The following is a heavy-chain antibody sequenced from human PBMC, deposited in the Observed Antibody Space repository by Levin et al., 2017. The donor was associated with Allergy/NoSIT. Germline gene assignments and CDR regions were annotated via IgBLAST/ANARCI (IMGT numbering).Heavy chain of an antibody. V-gene: IGHV3-7*04. CDR3: ARGIWFGELFAPYFDY. CDR1: GFTFSSYW. J-gene: IGHJ4*02. Sequence: LSLTCAASGFTFSSYWMSWVRQAPGKGLEWVANIKQDGSEKYYLDSVKGRFTISRDNAKNSLYLQMNSLRAEDTAVYYCARGIWFGELFAPYFDYWGQGTLVTVSS. D-gene: IGHD3-10*01. CDR2: IKQDGSEK.